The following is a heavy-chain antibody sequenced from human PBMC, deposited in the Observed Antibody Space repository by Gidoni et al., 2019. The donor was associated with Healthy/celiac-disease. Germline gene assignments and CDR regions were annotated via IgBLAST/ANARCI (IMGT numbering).Heavy chain of an antibody. CDR3: ARDPTYYYGSGSL. D-gene: IGHD3-10*01. V-gene: IGHV4-61*02. CDR1: GGSISSGSYY. Sequence: QVQLQESGPGLVKPSQTLSLTCTVSGGSISSGSYYWSWIRQPAGKGLEWIGRIYTSGSTNYNPSLKSRVTISVDTSKNQFSLKLSSVTAADTAVYYCARDPTYYYGSGSLWGQGTLVTVSS. CDR2: IYTSGST. J-gene: IGHJ4*02.